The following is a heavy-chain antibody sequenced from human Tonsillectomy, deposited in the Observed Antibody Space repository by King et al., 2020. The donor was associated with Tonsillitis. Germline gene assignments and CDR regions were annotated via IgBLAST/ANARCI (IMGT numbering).Heavy chain of an antibody. CDR2: IDPSDSYT. CDR3: GRHEVGELLLEGPYYFDY. V-gene: IGHV5-10-1*03. CDR1: GYTFTSYW. D-gene: IGHD3-10*01. J-gene: IGHJ4*02. Sequence: IQLVQSGAEVKKPGESLRISCKGSGYTFTSYWITWVRQMPGKGLEWMGRIDPSDSYTNYSPSFQGNVTISADKSISTAYLQWSRLKASDTDTYYCGRHEVGELLLEGPYYFDYWGQGTLVTVSS.